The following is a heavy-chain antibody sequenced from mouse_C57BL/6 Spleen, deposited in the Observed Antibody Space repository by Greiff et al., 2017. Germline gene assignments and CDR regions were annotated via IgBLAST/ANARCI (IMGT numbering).Heavy chain of an antibody. CDR1: GFTFSSYA. D-gene: IGHD1-1*01. CDR2: ISSGGDYI. J-gene: IGHJ4*01. V-gene: IGHV5-9-1*02. Sequence: EVHLVESGEGLVKPGGSLKLSCAASGFTFSSYAMSWVRQTPEKRLEWVAYISSGGDYIYYADTVKGRFTISRDNARNTLYLQMSSLKSEDTAMYYFTRDTTVVATYAMDYWGQGTSVTVSS. CDR3: TRDTTVVATYAMDY.